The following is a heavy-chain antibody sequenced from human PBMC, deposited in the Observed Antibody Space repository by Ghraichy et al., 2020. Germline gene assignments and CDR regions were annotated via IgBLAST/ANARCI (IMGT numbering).Heavy chain of an antibody. Sequence: GGSLRLSCAASGFTFSSYSMNWVRQAPGKGLEWVSSISSSSSYIDYADSVKGRFTISRGNAKNSLYLQMNSLGAEDTAVYYCARVGCSGGTCYSYDAFDVWGQGTMVTVSS. CDR3: ARVGCSGGTCYSYDAFDV. CDR1: GFTFSSYS. D-gene: IGHD2-15*01. J-gene: IGHJ3*01. CDR2: ISSSSSYI. V-gene: IGHV3-21*01.